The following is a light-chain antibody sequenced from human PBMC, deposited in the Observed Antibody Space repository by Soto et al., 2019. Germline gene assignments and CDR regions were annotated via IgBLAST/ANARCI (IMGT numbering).Light chain of an antibody. CDR1: QSVSSSY. V-gene: IGKV3D-20*02. CDR3: QQRTNWPDT. J-gene: IGKJ5*01. CDR2: GAS. Sequence: IGLTDSPGTLSLSPWEIATLSCRASQSVSSSYLAWYQQKPGQPPRLLIYGASNRATGIPARFSGSGSGTDFTLTISSLEPEDFAVHYCQQRTNWPDTFGQVTRLEIK.